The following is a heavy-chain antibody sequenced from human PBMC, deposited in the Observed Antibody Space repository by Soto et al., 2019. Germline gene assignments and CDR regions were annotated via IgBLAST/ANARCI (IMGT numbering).Heavy chain of an antibody. CDR2: INPKSGGT. D-gene: IGHD3-10*01. V-gene: IGHV1-2*02. CDR1: GNSFTRYY. CDR3: ARGNTYYFGLGSSSHDAFDI. J-gene: IGHJ3*02. Sequence: QVQLVQSGAEVAKPGASVKVSCKTSGNSFTRYYMHWVRQAPGQGLEWMGWINPKSGGTNYAQKFQGRVTMTRDTSITTAYMELSRLRSDDTAVYYCARGNTYYFGLGSSSHDAFDIWGQGAMVTVSS.